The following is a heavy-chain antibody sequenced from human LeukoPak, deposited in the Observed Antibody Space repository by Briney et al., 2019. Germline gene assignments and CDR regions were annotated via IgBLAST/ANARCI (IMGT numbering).Heavy chain of an antibody. CDR2: IKSKTDGGTT. CDR1: GFIFRDAS. J-gene: IGHJ4*02. V-gene: IGHV3-15*01. CDR3: TTLHPVAGRINDY. D-gene: IGHD6-19*01. Sequence: GGSLRLSCAASGFIFRDASMSWVRQAPGKGLEWVGRIKSKTDGGTTDYAAPVKGRFTISRDDSKNTLYLQMNSLKTEDTAVYYCTTLHPVAGRINDYWGQGTLVTVSS.